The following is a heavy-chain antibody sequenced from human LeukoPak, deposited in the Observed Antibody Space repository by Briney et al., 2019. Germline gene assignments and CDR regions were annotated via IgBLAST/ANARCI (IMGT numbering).Heavy chain of an antibody. CDR2: IRRGSNSYTT. CDR1: GFTFSDYI. CDR3: TRDGGEGGNSAFDI. Sequence: AGGSLRLSCAASGFTFSDYILDWVRRAPGKGLEWVGRIRRGSNSYTTEYAASVKGRFIISRDDSKNSLYLHMNSLKTEDTAVYHCTRDGGEGGNSAFDIWGQGTMVTVSS. D-gene: IGHD3-16*01. V-gene: IGHV3-72*01. J-gene: IGHJ3*02.